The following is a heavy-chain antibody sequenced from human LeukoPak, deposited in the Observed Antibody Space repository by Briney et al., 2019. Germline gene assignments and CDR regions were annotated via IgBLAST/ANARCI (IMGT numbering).Heavy chain of an antibody. CDR1: GGSISSGSYY. J-gene: IGHJ4*02. V-gene: IGHV4-61*02. CDR2: IYTSGST. CDR3: ARIRGGYYYVVDY. D-gene: IGHD3-22*01. Sequence: PSETLSLTCTVSGGSISSGSYYWSWIRQPAGKGLEWIGRIYTSGSTNYNPSLKSRVTITVDTSENQFSLKLSSVTAADTAVYYCARIRGGYYYVVDYWGQGTLVTVSS.